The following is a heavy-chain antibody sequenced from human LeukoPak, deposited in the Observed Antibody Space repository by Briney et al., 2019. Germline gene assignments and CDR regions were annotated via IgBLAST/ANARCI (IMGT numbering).Heavy chain of an antibody. D-gene: IGHD3-22*01. CDR1: GGTFSSYA. CDR2: IIPIFGTA. V-gene: IGHV1-69*13. CDR3: ASSYYYDSSGYIYYFDY. J-gene: IGHJ4*02. Sequence: SVKVSCKASGGTFSSYAISWVRQAPGQGLEWMGGIIPIFGTANYAQKFQGRVTITADESTSTAYMELSSLRSEDTAVYYCASSYYYDSSGYIYYFDYWGQGTLVTVSS.